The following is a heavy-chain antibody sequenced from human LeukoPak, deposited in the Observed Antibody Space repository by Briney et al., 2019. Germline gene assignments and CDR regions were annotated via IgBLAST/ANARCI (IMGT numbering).Heavy chain of an antibody. CDR2: ISSSSSYT. CDR3: ARGGMGATDY. D-gene: IGHD1-26*01. J-gene: IGHJ4*02. V-gene: IGHV3-21*01. CDR1: GFTFSSYW. Sequence: PGGSLRLSCAASGFTFSSYWMSWVRQAPGKGLEWVSSISSSSSYTYYADSVKGRFTISRDNAKNSLYLQMNSLRAEDTAVYYCARGGMGATDYWGQGTLVTVSS.